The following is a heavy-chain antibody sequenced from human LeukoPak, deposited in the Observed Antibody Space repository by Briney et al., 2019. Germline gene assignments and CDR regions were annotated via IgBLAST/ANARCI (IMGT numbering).Heavy chain of an antibody. Sequence: SETLSLTCTVSGGSISNYYWSWIRQSPEKGLEWIGYIYYTGSTNYNPSLKSRVTMSVDTSKNQFSLKLSSVTAADTAVYYCARQGGSPYFYYFFMDVWGKGTTVTVSS. CDR2: IYYTGST. D-gene: IGHD3-16*01. J-gene: IGHJ6*03. CDR3: ARQGGSPYFYYFFMDV. V-gene: IGHV4-59*08. CDR1: GGSISNYY.